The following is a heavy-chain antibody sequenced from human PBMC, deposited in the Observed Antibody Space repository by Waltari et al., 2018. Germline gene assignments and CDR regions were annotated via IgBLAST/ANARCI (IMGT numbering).Heavy chain of an antibody. J-gene: IGHJ3*01. Sequence: QVQLQESGPGLVKPSQTLSLTCTVSGGSIDSGSYYWSWIRQPAGKGLEWIGRIYTSGSTNYNPSLKSRVTIAVDTSKNQFSLNLSSVTAADTAMYYCARPRRGRDAFDVWGPGTMVTVS. CDR2: IYTSGST. D-gene: IGHD3-10*01. CDR3: ARPRRGRDAFDV. CDR1: GGSIDSGSYY. V-gene: IGHV4-61*02.